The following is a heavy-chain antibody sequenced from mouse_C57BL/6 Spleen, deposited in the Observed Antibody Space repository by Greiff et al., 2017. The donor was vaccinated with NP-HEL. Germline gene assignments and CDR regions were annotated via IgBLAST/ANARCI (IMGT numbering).Heavy chain of an antibody. CDR3: ARSGVDDNGGFAY. J-gene: IGHJ3*01. D-gene: IGHD2-4*01. CDR2: IDPSDSYT. V-gene: IGHV1-50*01. CDR1: GYTFTSYW. Sequence: VQLQQSGAELVKPGASVKLSCKASGYTFTSYWMQWVKQRPGQGLEWIGEIDPSDSYTNYNQKFKGKATLTVDTSSSTAYLQLSSLTSEDSAVYYGARSGVDDNGGFAYWGQGTLVTVSA.